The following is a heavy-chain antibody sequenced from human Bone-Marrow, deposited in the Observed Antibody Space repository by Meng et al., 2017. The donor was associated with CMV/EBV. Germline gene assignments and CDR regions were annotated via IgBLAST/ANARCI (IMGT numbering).Heavy chain of an antibody. CDR3: ARFLRGAN. V-gene: IGHV4-39*07. D-gene: IGHD3-10*01. J-gene: IGHJ4*02. CDR1: GGSISSSSYY. CDR2: INHSGST. Sequence: SETLSLTCTVSGGSISSSSYYWGWIRQPPGKGLEWIGEINHSGSTNYNPSLKSRVTISVDTSKNQFSLKLSSVTAADTAVYYCARFLRGANWGQGTLVTVSS.